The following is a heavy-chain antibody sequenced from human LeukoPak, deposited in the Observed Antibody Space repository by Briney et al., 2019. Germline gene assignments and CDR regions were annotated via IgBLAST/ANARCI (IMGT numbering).Heavy chain of an antibody. J-gene: IGHJ1*01. V-gene: IGHV3-23*01. CDR2: IDYSGGDT. CDR1: GFTFSSYG. CDR3: ARELVGYNYAEYFQH. Sequence: GGSLRLSCAASGFTFSSYGMSWIRQAPGKGLEWVSSIDYSGGDTHYADSVKGRFTISRDNSKNTLYLQLSSLRGDDTAVYYCARELVGYNYAEYFQHWGQGTLVTVSS. D-gene: IGHD5-24*01.